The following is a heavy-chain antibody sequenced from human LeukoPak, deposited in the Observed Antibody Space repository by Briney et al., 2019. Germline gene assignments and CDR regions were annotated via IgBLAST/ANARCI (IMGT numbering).Heavy chain of an antibody. V-gene: IGHV3-48*03. Sequence: GGSLRLSCAASGFTFSSYEMNWVRQAPGKGLEWVSYISSSSSTIYYADSVKGRFTISRDNAKNSLYLQMNSLRAEDTAVYYCARGARITIFGEGGDIDYWGQGTLVTVSS. D-gene: IGHD3-3*01. J-gene: IGHJ4*02. CDR2: ISSSSSTI. CDR3: ARGARITIFGEGGDIDY. CDR1: GFTFSSYE.